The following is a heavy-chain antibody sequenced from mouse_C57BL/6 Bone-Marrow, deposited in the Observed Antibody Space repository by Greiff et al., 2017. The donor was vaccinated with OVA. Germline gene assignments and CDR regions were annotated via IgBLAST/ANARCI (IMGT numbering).Heavy chain of an antibody. V-gene: IGHV1-26*01. CDR2: INPNNGGT. CDR3: ARLGDYFLFAY. Sequence: EVQLQQSGPELVKPGASVKISCKASGYTFTDYYMNWVKQSHGKSLEWIGDINPNNGGTSYNQKFKGKATLTVDKSSSTAYMELRSLTSEDSAVYYCARLGDYFLFAYWGQGTLVTVSA. J-gene: IGHJ3*01. D-gene: IGHD1-1*01. CDR1: GYTFTDYY.